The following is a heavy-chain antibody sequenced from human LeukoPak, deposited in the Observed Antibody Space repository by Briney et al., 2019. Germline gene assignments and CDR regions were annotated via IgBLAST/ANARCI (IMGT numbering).Heavy chain of an antibody. J-gene: IGHJ4*02. Sequence: SETLSLTCAVYGGSFSGHYWSWIRQPPGKGLEWIGEINHSGSTNYNPSLKSRVTISVDTSKNQFSLKLSSVTAADTAVYYCARSPIWSGYSYYFDYWGQGTLVTVSS. CDR2: INHSGST. D-gene: IGHD3-3*01. CDR1: GGSFSGHY. CDR3: ARSPIWSGYSYYFDY. V-gene: IGHV4-34*01.